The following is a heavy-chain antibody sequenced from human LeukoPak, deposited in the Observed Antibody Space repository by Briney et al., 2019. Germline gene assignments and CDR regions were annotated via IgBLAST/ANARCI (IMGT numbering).Heavy chain of an antibody. V-gene: IGHV3-23*01. Sequence: GGSLRLSCAASGFIFGSYAMTWVRQAPGKGLEWVSAITGDGGSTHYADSVKGRFTISRDNSKNTLYLQMNSLRAEDTAVYHCAKRISGWYYIEYWGRGTLVTVSS. CDR1: GFIFGSYA. CDR3: AKRISGWYYIEY. CDR2: ITGDGGST. D-gene: IGHD6-19*01. J-gene: IGHJ4*02.